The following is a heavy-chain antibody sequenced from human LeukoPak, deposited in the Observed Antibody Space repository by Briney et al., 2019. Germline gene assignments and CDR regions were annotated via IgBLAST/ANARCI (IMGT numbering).Heavy chain of an antibody. Sequence: KPGESLKISCKGSGYSFTSYWIGWVRQMPGKGLEWMGIIYPGDSDTRYSPSFQGQVTISADKSISTAYLQWSSLKASDTAMYYRARHDDGDGYSGFDAFDIWGQGTMVTVSS. J-gene: IGHJ3*02. V-gene: IGHV5-51*01. CDR2: IYPGDSDT. CDR3: ARHDDGDGYSGFDAFDI. CDR1: GYSFTSYW. D-gene: IGHD5-24*01.